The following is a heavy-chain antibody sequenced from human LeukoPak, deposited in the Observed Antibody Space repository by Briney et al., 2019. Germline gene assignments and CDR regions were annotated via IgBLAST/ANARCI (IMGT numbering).Heavy chain of an antibody. D-gene: IGHD4/OR15-4a*01. CDR3: ARGALTYYYDY. V-gene: IGHV3-11*01. CDR1: GFTFSDYY. J-gene: IGHJ4*02. CDR2: TGFSGNTI. Sequence: GGSLRLSCAASGFTFSDYYMSWIRQAPGKGLEWVSYTGFSGNTISYADSVKGRFTFSRDNAKNSLFLQMNSLRAEDTAVYYCARGALTYYYDYWGQGTLVAVSS.